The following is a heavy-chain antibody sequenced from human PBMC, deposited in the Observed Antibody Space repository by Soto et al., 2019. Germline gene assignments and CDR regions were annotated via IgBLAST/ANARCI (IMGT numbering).Heavy chain of an antibody. CDR1: GYTFTSYY. D-gene: IGHD6-19*01. Sequence: ASVKVSCKASGYTFTSYYMHWVRQAPGQGLEWMGIINPSGGSTSYAQKFQGRVTMTRDTSTSTVYMELSSLRSEDTAVYYCARDTVIAVTPHDYYGMDVWGQGTTVTVS. CDR3: ARDTVIAVTPHDYYGMDV. V-gene: IGHV1-46*01. J-gene: IGHJ6*02. CDR2: INPSGGST.